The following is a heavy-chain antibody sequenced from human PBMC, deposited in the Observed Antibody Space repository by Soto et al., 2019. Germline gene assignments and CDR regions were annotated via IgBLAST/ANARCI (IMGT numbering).Heavy chain of an antibody. Sequence: PGGYLGLSCAASGFTFSSYAMHWVRQAPGKGLEWVAVISYDGSNKYYADSVKGRFTISRDNSKNTLYLQMNSLRAEDMAVYYCARYYGDYDRNYYYGMDVWGQGTTVTVSS. CDR3: ARYYGDYDRNYYYGMDV. CDR1: GFTFSSYA. CDR2: ISYDGSNK. J-gene: IGHJ6*02. D-gene: IGHD4-17*01. V-gene: IGHV3-30-3*01.